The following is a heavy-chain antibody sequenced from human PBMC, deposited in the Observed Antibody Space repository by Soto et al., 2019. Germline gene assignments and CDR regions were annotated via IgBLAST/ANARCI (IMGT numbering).Heavy chain of an antibody. D-gene: IGHD6-19*01. CDR1: GFTFSNVW. Sequence: EVQLVESGGGLVKPGGSLRLSCAGSGFTFSNVWMNWVRQAPGKGLEWVGRIKSETDGGTIDYAAPVKGRFTISRDDSNNTLYLQMNRLQTEDTATYYCTPLALKYNSDWYPLSDWGQGTRVTVSS. J-gene: IGHJ4*02. CDR2: IKSETDGGTI. V-gene: IGHV3-15*07. CDR3: TPLALKYNSDWYPLSD.